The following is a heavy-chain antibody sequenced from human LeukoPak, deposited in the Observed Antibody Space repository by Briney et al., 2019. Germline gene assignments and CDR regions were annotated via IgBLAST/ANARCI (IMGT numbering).Heavy chain of an antibody. V-gene: IGHV3-7*03. J-gene: IGHJ6*02. Sequence: GGSLRLSCTASGFIFSGSRMAWIRQAPGKGLEWVAIIKKDGSEKYYVDSMKGRFTISRDNAKNSLFLQMNSLRAEDTAIYYCTTDTWYSAGHWGQGTTVIVSS. CDR1: GFIFSGSR. CDR2: IKKDGSEK. CDR3: TTDTWYSAGH. D-gene: IGHD2-15*01.